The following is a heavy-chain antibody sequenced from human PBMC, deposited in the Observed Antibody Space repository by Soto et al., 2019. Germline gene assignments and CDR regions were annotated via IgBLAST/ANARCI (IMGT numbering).Heavy chain of an antibody. Sequence: EVQLLESGGGLVKPGGSLRLSCAASGFTVSNYSMNWVRQLPVQGLWWVASISGSSTYVYYADSLKGRLAISRDNAKNSLSLELNTLRVEDTAVYYCSRGGGYYYGSGTDAFDVLGQGTLVTVSS. J-gene: IGHJ3*01. CDR3: SRGGGYYYGSGTDAFDV. V-gene: IGHV3-21*01. CDR2: ISGSSTYV. D-gene: IGHD3-10*01. CDR1: GFTVSNYS.